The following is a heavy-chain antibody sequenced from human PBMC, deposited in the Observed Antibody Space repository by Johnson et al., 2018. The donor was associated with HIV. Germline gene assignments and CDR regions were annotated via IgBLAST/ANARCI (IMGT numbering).Heavy chain of an antibody. CDR3: ARSQVAATSEGAFDI. Sequence: EVQLVESGGGLVQPGGSLRLSCAASGFTVSSNYMSWVRQAPGKGLEWVSVIYSGGSTYYADSVKGRFTISRDNSKNTLYLQMNSLRAEDTAVYYCARSQVAATSEGAFDIWGQGTMVTVSS. CDR2: IYSGGST. J-gene: IGHJ3*02. D-gene: IGHD2-15*01. CDR1: GFTVSSNY. V-gene: IGHV3-66*01.